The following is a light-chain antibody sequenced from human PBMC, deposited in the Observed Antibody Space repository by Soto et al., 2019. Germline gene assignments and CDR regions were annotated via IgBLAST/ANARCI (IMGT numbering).Light chain of an antibody. CDR1: SSDVGVSDS. V-gene: IGLV2-14*03. J-gene: IGLJ3*02. Sequence: QSALTQPASVSGSPGQSITISCTGASSDVGVSDSVSWYQQLPGKAPQLVIYDIRHRPSGISNRFSGSKSGNTASLSISGLEAEDEDYYYCCSYIRSTSLWVFGGGTKLTVL. CDR2: DIR. CDR3: CSYIRSTSLWV.